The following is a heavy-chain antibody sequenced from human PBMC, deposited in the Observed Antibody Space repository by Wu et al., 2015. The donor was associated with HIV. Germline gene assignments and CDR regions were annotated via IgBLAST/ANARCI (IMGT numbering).Heavy chain of an antibody. D-gene: IGHD5-12*01. CDR2: INPLFGTV. CDR3: ARNTDSVATSLYSLGV. Sequence: QAQLVQSGAEVKKPGSSVKVTCKASGDGFTSYAVSWVRQAPGEGLEWMGGINPLFGTVKPVQKFQDRVTFSTDEFKTTVYMELRSLRSEDSAVYFCARNTDSVATSLYSLGVWGQGTPITVSS. V-gene: IGHV1-69*05. J-gene: IGHJ6*02. CDR1: GDGFTSYA.